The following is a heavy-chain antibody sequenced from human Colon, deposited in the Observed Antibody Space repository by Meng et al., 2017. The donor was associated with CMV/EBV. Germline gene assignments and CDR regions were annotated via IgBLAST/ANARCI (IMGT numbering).Heavy chain of an antibody. J-gene: IGHJ6*02. CDR2: INHSGST. Sequence: SETLSLTCAVYGGSFSGYYWSWIRQPPGKGLEWIGEINHSGSTNDKPSPKSRVTISVDTSKNQFSLKLSSVTAADTAVYYCARGLPYCSSTSCPDRYYYGMDVWGQGTTVTVSS. CDR3: ARGLPYCSSTSCPDRYYYGMDV. V-gene: IGHV4-34*01. D-gene: IGHD2-2*01. CDR1: GGSFSGYY.